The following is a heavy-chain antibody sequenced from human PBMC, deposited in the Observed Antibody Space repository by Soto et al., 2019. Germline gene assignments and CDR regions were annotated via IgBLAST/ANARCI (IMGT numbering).Heavy chain of an antibody. CDR3: ARSSGGNFGIIIEETNWFAP. CDR1: GFTFSCSG. D-gene: IGHD3-10*01. J-gene: IGHJ5*02. Sequence: PGGSLSLSCASSGFTFSCSGMHWVRQASGKGLEWVGRIRSKANSYATAYAASVKGRFTISRDDSKNTAYLKMSSLTSEDTAMYYCARSSGGNFGIIIEETNWFAPWGQGTLVTVSS. V-gene: IGHV3-73*01. CDR2: IRSKANSYAT.